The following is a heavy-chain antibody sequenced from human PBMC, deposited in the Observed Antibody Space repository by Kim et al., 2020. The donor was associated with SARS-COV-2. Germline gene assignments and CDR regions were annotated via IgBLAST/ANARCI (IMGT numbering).Heavy chain of an antibody. CDR2: IYYSGST. D-gene: IGHD2-21*02. J-gene: IGHJ2*01. Sequence: SETLSLTCTVSGGSISSSSYYWGWIRQPPGKGLEWIGSIYYSGSTYYNPSLKSRVTISVDTSKNQFSLKLSSVTAADTAVYYCARPFYGGNSGYWYFDLWGRGTLVTVSS. CDR3: ARPFYGGNSGYWYFDL. CDR1: GGSISSSSYY. V-gene: IGHV4-39*01.